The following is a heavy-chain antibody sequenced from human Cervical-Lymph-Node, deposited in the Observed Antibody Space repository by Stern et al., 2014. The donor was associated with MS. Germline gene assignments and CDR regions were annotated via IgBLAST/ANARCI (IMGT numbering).Heavy chain of an antibody. D-gene: IGHD5-12*01. Sequence: QMQLVQSGPDVKKPGASVQISCKTSGFRFTQYYLHWVRQTPGQGLQWMGFINPVDGSTTYAQNFKDRVVMTRDTSTSTVFIELSGLTSEDTAVYYCAKWLHGFAFDLWGPGTVITVSS. CDR3: AKWLHGFAFDL. J-gene: IGHJ3*01. CDR1: GFRFTQYY. V-gene: IGHV1-46*01. CDR2: INPVDGST.